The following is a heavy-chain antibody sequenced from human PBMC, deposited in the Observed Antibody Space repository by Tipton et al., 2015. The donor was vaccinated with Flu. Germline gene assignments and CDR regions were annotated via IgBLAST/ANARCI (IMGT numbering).Heavy chain of an antibody. CDR1: GGFFTSYY. V-gene: IGHV4-59*12. J-gene: IGHJ4*02. CDR3: ARDPSLGMPDYFDS. D-gene: IGHD2-2*01. Sequence: LRFSCTVSGGFFTSYYWNWIRQPPGKGLEWIGYIYNSQYTKYNPSLKSRVTISVDTSKKQFSLQLRSVTAADTAVYYCARDPSLGMPDYFDSWGQGTLVTASS. CDR2: IYNSQYT.